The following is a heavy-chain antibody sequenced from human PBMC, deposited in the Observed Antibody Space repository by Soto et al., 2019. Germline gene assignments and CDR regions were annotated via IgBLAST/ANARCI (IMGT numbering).Heavy chain of an antibody. CDR3: ARGMAAAPYYFDY. CDR1: GYTFTGYY. J-gene: IGHJ4*02. Sequence: GASVKVSCKASGYTFTGYYMHWVRQAPGQGLEWMGWINPNSGGTNYAQKFQGRVTMTRDTSISTAYMELSRLRSDDTAVYYCARGMAAAPYYFDYRGQGTQVTVSS. D-gene: IGHD6-13*01. CDR2: INPNSGGT. V-gene: IGHV1-2*02.